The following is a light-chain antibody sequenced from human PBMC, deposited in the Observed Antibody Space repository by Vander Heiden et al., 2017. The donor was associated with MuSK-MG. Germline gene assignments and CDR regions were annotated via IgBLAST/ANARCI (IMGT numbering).Light chain of an antibody. V-gene: IGKV1-39*01. Sequence: DIQMTQSPSSLSASVGDRVTITYRASQSIASYFNWYQQKPGKAPKLLIYAASSLQSGVPSRFSGSGSGTDFTLTISSLQPEDFATYYCQQSYSTPQTFGQGTKVEIK. J-gene: IGKJ1*01. CDR3: QQSYSTPQT. CDR2: AAS. CDR1: QSIASY.